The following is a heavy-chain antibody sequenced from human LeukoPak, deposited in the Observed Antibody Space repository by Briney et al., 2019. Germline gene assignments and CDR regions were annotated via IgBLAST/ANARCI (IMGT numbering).Heavy chain of an antibody. CDR2: INPNSGGT. CDR3: AREAPGVVVVPAARPGVDY. V-gene: IGHV1-2*02. J-gene: IGHJ4*02. CDR1: GYTFTSYE. Sequence: ASVKVSCKASGYTFTSYEINWVRQATGQGLEWMGWINPNSGGTNYAQKFQGRVTMTRDTSISTAYMELSRLRSDDTAVYYCAREAPGVVVVPAARPGVDYWGQGTLVTVSS. D-gene: IGHD2-2*01.